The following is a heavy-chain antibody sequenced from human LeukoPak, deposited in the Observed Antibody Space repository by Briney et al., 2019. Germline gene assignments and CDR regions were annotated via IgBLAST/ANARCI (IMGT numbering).Heavy chain of an antibody. CDR2: IDGDGSRT. Sequence: PGGSLRLSCAASGFTFSTSWMHWVRQAPGKGLVGVSRIDGDGSRTSYADSVKGRFTISRDNAKNTLYLQMNSLRAEDTAMYYCARASNYFDSRGLHWFDPWGQGTLVTVSS. CDR1: GFTFSTSW. CDR3: ARASNYFDSRGLHWFDP. J-gene: IGHJ5*02. V-gene: IGHV3-74*01. D-gene: IGHD3-22*01.